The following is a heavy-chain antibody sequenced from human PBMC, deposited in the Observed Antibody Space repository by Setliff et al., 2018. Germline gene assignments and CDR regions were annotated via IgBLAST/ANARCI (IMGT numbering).Heavy chain of an antibody. CDR1: GGSISSAPYY. CDR2: IYTSWSS. V-gene: IGHV4-61*09. J-gene: IGHJ6*03. CDR3: ARVTGFLYIDV. Sequence: SETLSLTCTVSGGSISSAPYYWSWIRQPAGKEPEWIGHIYTSWSSNYNPSLKSRVTMSIDTSKNQFSLNLSSVTAADADVYYCARVTGFLYIDVWGKGTTVTVSS. D-gene: IGHD3-3*01.